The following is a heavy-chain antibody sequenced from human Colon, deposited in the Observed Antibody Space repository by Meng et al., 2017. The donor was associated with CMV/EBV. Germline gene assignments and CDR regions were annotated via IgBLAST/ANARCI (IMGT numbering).Heavy chain of an antibody. D-gene: IGHD6-13*01. CDR3: ARDTYPRYRNSFLFDS. J-gene: IGHJ4*02. CDR2: IRIDGSDE. Sequence: GGSLRLSCAASGFTFSSYGMHWVRRAPGKGLEWVAFIRIDGSDETYADSVKSRFTISRDNSKNTLSLRMNSLTPEDTAVYYCARDTYPRYRNSFLFDSWGQGTLVTVSS. CDR1: GFTFSSYG. V-gene: IGHV3-30*02.